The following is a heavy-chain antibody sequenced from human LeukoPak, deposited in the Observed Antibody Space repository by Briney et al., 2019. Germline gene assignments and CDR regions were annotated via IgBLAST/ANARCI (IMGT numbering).Heavy chain of an antibody. V-gene: IGHV3-33*01. Sequence: PGRSLRLSCAASGFTFSSYGMHWVRQAPGKGLEWVAVIWYDGSNKYYADSVKGRFTISRDNSKNTLYLQMNSLKAEDTAVYYCARAPEWLIFDYWGQGTLVTVSS. J-gene: IGHJ4*02. D-gene: IGHD6-19*01. CDR3: ARAPEWLIFDY. CDR2: IWYDGSNK. CDR1: GFTFSSYG.